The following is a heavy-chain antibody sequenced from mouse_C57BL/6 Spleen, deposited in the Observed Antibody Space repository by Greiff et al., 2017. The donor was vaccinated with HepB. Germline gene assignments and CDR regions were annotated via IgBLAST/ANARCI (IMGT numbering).Heavy chain of an antibody. Sequence: EVQLQQSGAELVRPGASVKLSCTASGFNIKDYYMHWVKQRPEQGLEWIGRIDPEDGDTEYAPKFQGKATMTAETSSNTAYLQRSSLTSEDTAVYYCTYGRFYDYWGQGTTLTVSS. J-gene: IGHJ2*01. CDR1: GFNIKDYY. CDR2: IDPEDGDT. CDR3: TYGRFYDY. V-gene: IGHV14-1*01. D-gene: IGHD1-1*01.